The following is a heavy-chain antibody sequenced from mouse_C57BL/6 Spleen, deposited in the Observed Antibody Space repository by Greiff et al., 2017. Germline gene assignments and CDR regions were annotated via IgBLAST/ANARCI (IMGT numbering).Heavy chain of an antibody. CDR1: GYTFTGYW. V-gene: IGHV1-9*01. D-gene: IGHD2-1*01. CDR2: ILPGSGST. J-gene: IGHJ4*01. CDR3: ARDGNYHADY. Sequence: QVQLQPSGAELMKPGASVKLSCKATGYTFTGYWIEWVKQRPGHGLEWIGEILPGSGSTNYTEKFKGKATFTADTSSNTAYMQLSSLTTEDSAIYYCARDGNYHADYWGQGTSVTVSS.